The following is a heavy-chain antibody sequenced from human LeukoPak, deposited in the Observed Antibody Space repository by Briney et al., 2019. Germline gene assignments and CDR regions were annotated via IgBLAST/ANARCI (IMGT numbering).Heavy chain of an antibody. CDR2: IDSRDSYI. CDR3: ATRASNHFDY. Sequence: GASLKISCKASGYCFTSYWISWVRPMPGKGLEWMGRIDSRDSYINYSPSFQGHVTISADKSISTAYLQWSSLKASDTAIYYCATRASNHFDYWGQGTLVTVSS. J-gene: IGHJ4*02. CDR1: GYCFTSYW. V-gene: IGHV5-10-1*01. D-gene: IGHD2-8*01.